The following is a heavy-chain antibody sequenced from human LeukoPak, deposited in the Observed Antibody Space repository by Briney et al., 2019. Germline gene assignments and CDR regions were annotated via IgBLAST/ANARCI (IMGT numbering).Heavy chain of an antibody. CDR2: INQDGSEK. D-gene: IGHD5-12*01. V-gene: IGHV3-7*01. CDR1: GFTFSSYW. Sequence: GGSLRLSCAASGFTFSSYWMSWVRQAPGKGLEWVANINQDGSEKYYVDSVKGRFTMSRDNAKNSLYLQMNSLRADDTAVYYCARAGPKYSGYDLKYYFDYWGQGTLVTVSS. CDR3: ARAGPKYSGYDLKYYFDY. J-gene: IGHJ4*02.